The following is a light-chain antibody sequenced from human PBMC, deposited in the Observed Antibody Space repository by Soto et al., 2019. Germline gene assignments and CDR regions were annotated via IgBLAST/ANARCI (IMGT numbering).Light chain of an antibody. CDR3: KKYNSAPIT. J-gene: IGKJ5*01. CDR2: KAY. Sequence: DIQMTQSPSTLSGSGGERVTITCRASQTISSWLAWYQQKPGKAHKLLIYKAYTLKSGVQSRFSGSGSGTDFTLTIRSLQPDDFATYYCKKYNSAPITFGQGTRLEIK. V-gene: IGKV1-5*03. CDR1: QTISSW.